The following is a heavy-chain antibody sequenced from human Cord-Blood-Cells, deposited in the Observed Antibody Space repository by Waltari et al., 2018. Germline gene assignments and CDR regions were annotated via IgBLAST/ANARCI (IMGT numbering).Heavy chain of an antibody. Sequence: EVQLVESGGGLVQPGRSLRLSCAASGFTFDDYAMHWVRQAPGKGLEWVSGISWNSGSIGYADSVKGRFTISRDNAKNSLYLQMNSLRAEDTALYYCAIAAAGDYWGQGTLVTVSS. CDR1: GFTFDDYA. J-gene: IGHJ4*02. CDR3: AIAAAGDY. CDR2: ISWNSGSI. V-gene: IGHV3-9*01. D-gene: IGHD6-13*01.